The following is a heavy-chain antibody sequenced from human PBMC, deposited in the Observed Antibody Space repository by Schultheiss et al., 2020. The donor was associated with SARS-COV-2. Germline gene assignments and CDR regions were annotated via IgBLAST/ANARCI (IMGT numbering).Heavy chain of an antibody. CDR3: ARDSPYGSGRFTSY. D-gene: IGHD3-10*01. CDR1: GFTFSSYG. Sequence: GGSLRLSCAASGFTFSSYGMHWVRQAPGKGLEWVAVIWYDGSNKYYADSVKGRFTISRDNSKNTLYLQMNSLRAEDTAVYYCARDSPYGSGRFTSYWGQGTLVTVSS. J-gene: IGHJ4*02. CDR2: IWYDGSNK. V-gene: IGHV3-33*01.